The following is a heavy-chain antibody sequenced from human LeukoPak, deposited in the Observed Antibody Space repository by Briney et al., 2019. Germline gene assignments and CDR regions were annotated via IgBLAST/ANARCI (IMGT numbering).Heavy chain of an antibody. CDR2: VYYTGST. D-gene: IGHD7-27*01. CDR1: GDFITAYY. J-gene: IGHJ4*02. V-gene: IGHV4-59*01. Sequence: SQTLSLTCTVSGDFITAYYWSWIRQPPGKGLEWIGYVYYTGSTEYNPSLRSRVTISLDLSKHQFSLNLTSVTAADTAVYHCASNTGTVFDYWGQGALATVSS. CDR3: ASNTGTVFDY.